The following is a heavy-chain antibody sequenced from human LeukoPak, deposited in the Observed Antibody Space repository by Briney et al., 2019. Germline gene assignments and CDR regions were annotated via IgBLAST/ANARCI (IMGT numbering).Heavy chain of an antibody. CDR2: IYHSGST. CDR3: ARANSSSWYGEGAFDI. V-gene: IGHV4-4*02. Sequence: PSETLSLTCAVSGGSISSNNWWSWVRQPPGKGLEWIGEIYHSGSTNYNPSLKSRVTISVDKSKNQFSLKLSSVTAADTAVYYCARANSSSWYGEGAFDIWGQGTMVTVSS. D-gene: IGHD6-13*01. CDR1: GGSISSNNW. J-gene: IGHJ3*02.